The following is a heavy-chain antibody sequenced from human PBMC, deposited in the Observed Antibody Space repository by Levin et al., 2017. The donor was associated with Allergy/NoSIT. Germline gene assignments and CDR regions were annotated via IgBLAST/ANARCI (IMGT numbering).Heavy chain of an antibody. CDR1: GFTFSSYA. CDR3: ARARSSYCSSTSCYADYGMDV. D-gene: IGHD2-2*01. J-gene: IGHJ6*02. V-gene: IGHV3-30*04. CDR2: ISYDGSNK. Sequence: GESLKISCAASGFTFSSYAMHWVRQAPGKGLEWVAVISYDGSNKYYADSVKGRFTISRDNSKNTLYLQMNSLRAEDTAVYYCARARSSYCSSTSCYADYGMDVWGQGTTVTVSS.